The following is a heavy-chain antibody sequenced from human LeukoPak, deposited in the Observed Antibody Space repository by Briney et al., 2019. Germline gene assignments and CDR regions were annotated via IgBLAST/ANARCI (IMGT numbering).Heavy chain of an antibody. CDR2: VYYSGTT. J-gene: IGHJ6*03. D-gene: IGHD1-7*01. CDR1: GGSVSSSSSY. CDR3: VRQNSDYYYYYLDV. Sequence: SETLSLTCTVSGGSVSSSSSYWAWIRQPPGRGLEWIGSVYYSGTTYYNTSLESRITISEDTSRNRFSLMLSSVTAADTAVYYCVRQNSDYYYYYLDVWGEGTTVIVSS. V-gene: IGHV4-39*01.